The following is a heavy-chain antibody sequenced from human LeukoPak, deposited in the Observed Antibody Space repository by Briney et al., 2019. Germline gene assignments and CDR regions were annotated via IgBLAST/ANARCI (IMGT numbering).Heavy chain of an antibody. J-gene: IGHJ4*02. CDR1: GFTFTNYW. V-gene: IGHV3-7*01. Sequence: GGSLRLSCAAPGFTFTNYWMSWVRQAPGKGLELVANIKQDRSEKYYVDSVKGRFTISRDNAKNSLYLQMNSLRAEDTAVYYCARLREIPVFGVVTKSTSYFDYWGQGTLVTVSS. CDR3: ARLREIPVFGVVTKSTSYFDY. CDR2: IKQDRSEK. D-gene: IGHD3-3*01.